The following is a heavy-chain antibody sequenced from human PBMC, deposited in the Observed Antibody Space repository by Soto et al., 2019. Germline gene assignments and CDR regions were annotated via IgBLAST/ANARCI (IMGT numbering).Heavy chain of an antibody. Sequence: QVQLVQSGAEVKKPGASVKVSCKASGYTFTSYGISWVRQAPGQGLEWMGWISAYNGNTNYAQKLQGRVTMTTDTSTRTAYMELRSLRSDDTAVYYCAREGDYDILTGYYIIHSYYGMDVWGQGTTVTVSS. CDR3: AREGDYDILTGYYIIHSYYGMDV. CDR1: GYTFTSYG. J-gene: IGHJ6*02. V-gene: IGHV1-18*01. D-gene: IGHD3-9*01. CDR2: ISAYNGNT.